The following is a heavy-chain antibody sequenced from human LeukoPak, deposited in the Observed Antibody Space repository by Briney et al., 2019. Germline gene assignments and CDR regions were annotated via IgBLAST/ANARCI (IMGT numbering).Heavy chain of an antibody. J-gene: IGHJ4*02. D-gene: IGHD4/OR15-4a*01. CDR3: AKGRTMLRWALDY. CDR1: GFTFSSYE. CDR2: ISGSGGST. V-gene: IGHV3-23*01. Sequence: PGGSLRLSCAASGFTFSSYEMNWVRQAPGKGLEWVSAISGSGGSTYYADSVKGRFTISRDNSKNTLYLQMNSLRAEDTAVYYCAKGRTMLRWALDYWGQGTLVTVSS.